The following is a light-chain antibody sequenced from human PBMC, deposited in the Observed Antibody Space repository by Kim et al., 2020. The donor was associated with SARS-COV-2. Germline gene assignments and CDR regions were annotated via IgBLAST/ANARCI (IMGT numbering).Light chain of an antibody. CDR3: QQSDNTRT. J-gene: IGKJ1*01. CDR1: RNIRSY. CDR2: GAS. V-gene: IGKV1-39*01. Sequence: SASVGDTVTITCRAGRNIRSYLSWFQQKPGKAPKRLIYGASTLQSGVPSRFSGSGSGTDFTLTISSLQSEDFATYYCQQSDNTRTFGQGTKVDIK.